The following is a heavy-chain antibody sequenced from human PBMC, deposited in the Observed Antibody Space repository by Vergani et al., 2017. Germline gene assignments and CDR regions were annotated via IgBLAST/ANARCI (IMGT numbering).Heavy chain of an antibody. V-gene: IGHV3-30*18. Sequence: QVHLVESGGGVVQPGRSLTLSCVASGFSFRGHGMHWVRQAPGKGLEWVAMISYDGDSRDYGDFAKGRFTISRDSSKTVYLQMNSLRVEDTAMYFCAKDLSYSTDWPHFDSRGQGTLVTVSS. CDR1: GFSFRGHG. CDR2: ISYDGDSR. D-gene: IGHD4-11*01. J-gene: IGHJ4*02. CDR3: AKDLSYSTDWPHFDS.